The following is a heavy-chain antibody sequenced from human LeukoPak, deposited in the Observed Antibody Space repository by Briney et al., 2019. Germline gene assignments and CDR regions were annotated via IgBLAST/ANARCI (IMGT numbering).Heavy chain of an antibody. CDR3: AKTMGAIDHDY. CDR1: GFTFSDVA. J-gene: IGHJ4*02. Sequence: GGCLRLSCAASGFTFSDVAMSWVRQAPGEGLEWVSTISNSGGSTYYADSVQGRFTISSDNSKNTLYLQMNSLRAEDTAVYFCAKTMGAIDHDYWGQGTLVTVSS. CDR2: ISNSGGST. V-gene: IGHV3-23*01. D-gene: IGHD1-26*01.